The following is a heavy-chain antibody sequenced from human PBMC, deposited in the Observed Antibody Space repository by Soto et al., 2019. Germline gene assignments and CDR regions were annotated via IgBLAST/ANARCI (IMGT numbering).Heavy chain of an antibody. Sequence: GGSLRLSCAASGFTFSNAWMNWVRQAPGKGLEWVGRIESKTDGGTTDYAAPVKGRFTISRDDSKNTLYLQMNSLKTEDTAVYYCTGTTFLPALYYFDYWGQGTLVTVSS. CDR1: GFTFSNAW. V-gene: IGHV3-15*07. J-gene: IGHJ4*02. D-gene: IGHD4-17*01. CDR2: IESKTDGGTT. CDR3: TGTTFLPALYYFDY.